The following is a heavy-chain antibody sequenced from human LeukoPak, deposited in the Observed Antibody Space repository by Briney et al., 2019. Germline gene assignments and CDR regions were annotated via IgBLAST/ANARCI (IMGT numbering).Heavy chain of an antibody. CDR3: AKDRIPDGRYSIDF. Sequence: HAGGSLRLSCAASGVTFNTYAMNWVRQAPGKGLGWVSVIIGNGGDIHYAGSVRGRFTISRDNSKNTLYLQTNSLRVEDTAVYYCAKDRIPDGRYSIDFWGPGTLVTVSS. D-gene: IGHD5-24*01. V-gene: IGHV3-23*01. J-gene: IGHJ4*02. CDR1: GVTFNTYA. CDR2: IIGNGGDI.